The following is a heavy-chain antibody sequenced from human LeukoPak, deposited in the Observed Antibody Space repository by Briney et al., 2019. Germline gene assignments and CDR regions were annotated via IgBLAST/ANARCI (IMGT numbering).Heavy chain of an antibody. CDR2: ISGSGGST. CDR3: AKVAHYYDSSGYYGY. Sequence: PGESLRLSCAASGFTFSNYTMNWVRQAPGKGLEWVSAISGSGGSTYYADSVKGRFTISRDNSKNTLYLQMNSLRAEDTAVYYCAKVAHYYDSSGYYGYWGQGTLVTVSS. J-gene: IGHJ4*02. CDR1: GFTFSNYT. V-gene: IGHV3-23*01. D-gene: IGHD3-22*01.